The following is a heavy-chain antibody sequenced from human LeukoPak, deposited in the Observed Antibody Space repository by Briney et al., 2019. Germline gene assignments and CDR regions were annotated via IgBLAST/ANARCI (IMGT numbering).Heavy chain of an antibody. CDR1: GSTFSSYG. CDR3: ARGSGWFPFDY. Sequence: GRSLRLSCAASGSTFSSYGMHWVRQAPGKGLEWVAVIWYDGSNKYYADSVKGRFTISRDNSKNTLYLQMNSLRAEDTAVYYCARGSGWFPFDYWGQGTLVTVSS. V-gene: IGHV3-33*01. J-gene: IGHJ4*02. CDR2: IWYDGSNK. D-gene: IGHD6-19*01.